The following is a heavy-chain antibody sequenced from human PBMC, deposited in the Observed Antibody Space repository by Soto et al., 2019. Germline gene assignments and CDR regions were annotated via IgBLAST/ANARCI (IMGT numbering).Heavy chain of an antibody. CDR1: GGSISSGGYY. CDR2: ICYSGST. Sequence: SETLSLTCTVSGGSISSGGYYWSWIRQHPGKGLEWIGYICYSGSTYYNPSLKSRATISVDTSKNQFSLKLSSVTAADTAVYYCARAVLGRYFDWPITGYFDYWGQGTLVTVSS. V-gene: IGHV4-31*03. CDR3: ARAVLGRYFDWPITGYFDY. D-gene: IGHD3-9*01. J-gene: IGHJ4*02.